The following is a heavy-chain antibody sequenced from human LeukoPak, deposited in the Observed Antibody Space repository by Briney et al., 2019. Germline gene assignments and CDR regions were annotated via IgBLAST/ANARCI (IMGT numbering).Heavy chain of an antibody. V-gene: IGHV4-59*11. D-gene: IGHD3-22*01. Sequence: SETLSLTCTVSGGSISSHYWSWIRQPPGKGLEWIGYIYYSGSTNYNPSLKSRVTISVDTSKNQFSLKLSSVTAADTAVYYCARVPCDSSGYPHDWFDPWGQGTLVTVSS. J-gene: IGHJ5*02. CDR1: GGSISSHY. CDR3: ARVPCDSSGYPHDWFDP. CDR2: IYYSGST.